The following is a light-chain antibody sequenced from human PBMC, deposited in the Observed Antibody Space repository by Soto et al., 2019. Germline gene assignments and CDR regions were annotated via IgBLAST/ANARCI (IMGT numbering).Light chain of an antibody. J-gene: IGKJ1*01. CDR1: QDINKY. Sequence: DIQMTQSPSSLSASVGDIVTITCRASQDINKYLAWYQHKPGKVPELLIYAASTLQSGVPSRFRGSGSGTDFTLTINSLQPEDVATYYCQKYNSAPQTFGQGTKVEIK. V-gene: IGKV1-27*01. CDR3: QKYNSAPQT. CDR2: AAS.